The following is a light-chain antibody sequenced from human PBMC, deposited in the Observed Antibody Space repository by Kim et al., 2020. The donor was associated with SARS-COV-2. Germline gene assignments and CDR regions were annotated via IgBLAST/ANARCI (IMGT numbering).Light chain of an antibody. Sequence: QSIATAGTGASSDIGTYNLVSSYQHHPGKAPNLIIDGGDERPSGVSHRFSGSKSGNTASLTISGLQSEDEGYYYCCSFAGSTTFALVGGGTQLTVL. V-gene: IGLV2-23*03. CDR1: SSDIGTYNL. CDR3: CSFAGSTTFAL. J-gene: IGLJ2*01. CDR2: GGD.